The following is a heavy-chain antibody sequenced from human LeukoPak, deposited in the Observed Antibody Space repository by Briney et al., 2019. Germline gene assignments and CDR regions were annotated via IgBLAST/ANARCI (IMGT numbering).Heavy chain of an antibody. CDR2: ISGSAGTT. J-gene: IGHJ6*02. Sequence: GGSLRLSCAASGFTFSSYAMTWVRQAPGKGLEWVSAISGSAGTTYYVDSVKGRFTISRDNSKNTLYLRMNSLRAEDTAVYYCAHLGAYYYGMDVWGQGATVTVSS. CDR3: AHLGAYYYGMDV. D-gene: IGHD1-26*01. CDR1: GFTFSSYA. V-gene: IGHV3-23*01.